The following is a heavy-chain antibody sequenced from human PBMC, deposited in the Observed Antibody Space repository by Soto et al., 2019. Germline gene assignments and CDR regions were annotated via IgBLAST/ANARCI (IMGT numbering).Heavy chain of an antibody. CDR2: IHHSGST. CDR3: ARGVDSWSGYLF. CDR1: GGSFDGYY. Sequence: SETLSLTCALYGGSFDGYYWSCIRQSPGKGLEWIGEIHHSGSTKYNPSLKSRVSLSVDTSTKQFSLKMTSMTAADRGVYYCARGVDSWSGYLFWGQGTTVTVS. D-gene: IGHD3-3*01. J-gene: IGHJ6*02. V-gene: IGHV4-34*01.